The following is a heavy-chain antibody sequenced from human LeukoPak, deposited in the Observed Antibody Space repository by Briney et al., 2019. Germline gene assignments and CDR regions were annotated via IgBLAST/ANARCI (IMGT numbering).Heavy chain of an antibody. CDR1: GGTFSSYA. CDR2: IIPIFGTA. D-gene: IGHD1-26*01. J-gene: IGHJ3*02. CDR3: ARFGELFDSGAFDI. V-gene: IGHV1-69*05. Sequence: SVKVSCKASGGTFSSYAISWVRQAPGQGLEWMGGIIPIFGTANYAQKFQGRVTITTDESTSTAYMELSSLRSEDTAVYYCARFGELFDSGAFDIWGQGTMVTVSS.